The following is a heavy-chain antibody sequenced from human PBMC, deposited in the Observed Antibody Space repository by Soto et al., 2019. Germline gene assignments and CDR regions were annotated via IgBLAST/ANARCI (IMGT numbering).Heavy chain of an antibody. V-gene: IGHV1-69*13. CDR2: IIPIFGTA. CDR3: ARAGYCSSTSCSAAFFDY. Sequence: ASVTVSCKASGGTFSSYAISWVRQAPGQGLEWMGGIIPIFGTANYAQKFQGRVTITADESTSTAYMELSSLRSEDTAVYYCARAGYCSSTSCSAAFFDYWGQGTLVTVSS. CDR1: GGTFSSYA. J-gene: IGHJ4*02. D-gene: IGHD2-2*01.